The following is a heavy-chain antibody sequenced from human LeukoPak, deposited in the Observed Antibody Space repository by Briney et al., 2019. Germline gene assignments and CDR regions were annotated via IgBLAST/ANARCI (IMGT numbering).Heavy chain of an antibody. CDR1: GFTFSSYA. CDR3: AKTGAGPDY. Sequence: PGGSLRLSCAASGFTFSSYAMHWVRQAPGKGLEWVAVISYDGSNKYYADSVKGRFTISRDNPKNTLYLQMNSLRAEDTAVYYCAKTGAGPDYWGQGTLVTVSS. J-gene: IGHJ4*02. D-gene: IGHD6-19*01. V-gene: IGHV3-30-3*01. CDR2: ISYDGSNK.